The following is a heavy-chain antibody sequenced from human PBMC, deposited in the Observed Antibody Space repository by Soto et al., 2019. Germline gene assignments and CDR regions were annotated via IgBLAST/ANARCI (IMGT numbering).Heavy chain of an antibody. CDR2: ISWNSGNK. CDR1: GFNLDDYA. CDR3: AKSHTSGWNYFDY. D-gene: IGHD6-19*01. V-gene: IGHV3-9*01. J-gene: IGHJ4*02. Sequence: EVQLVESGGGLVQPGRSLGLSCAGSGFNLDDYAMYWVRQVPGKGLEWVSSISWNSGNKVYADSVKGRFTISRDNGKNSLYLQMNSLRAEDTALYYCAKSHTSGWNYFDYWGQGTLVTVSS.